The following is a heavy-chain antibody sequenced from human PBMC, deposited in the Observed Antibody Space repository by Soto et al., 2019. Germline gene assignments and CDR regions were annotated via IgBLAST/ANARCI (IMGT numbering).Heavy chain of an antibody. J-gene: IGHJ6*02. CDR1: GYTFTSYY. V-gene: IGHV1-46*01. Sequence: ASVKVSCKASGYTFTSYYMHWVRKAPGQGLEWMGIINPSGGSTSYAQKFQGRVTMTRDTSTSTVYMELSSLRSEDTAVYYCARELNYDFWSGRLGGMDVWGQGTTVTVSS. CDR3: ARELNYDFWSGRLGGMDV. D-gene: IGHD3-3*01. CDR2: INPSGGST.